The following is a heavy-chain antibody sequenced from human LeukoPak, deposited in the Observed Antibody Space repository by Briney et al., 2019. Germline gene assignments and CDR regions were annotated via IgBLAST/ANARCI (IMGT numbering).Heavy chain of an antibody. CDR3: ARVYGDPSYYFDY. D-gene: IGHD4-17*01. V-gene: IGHV3-33*01. J-gene: IGHJ4*02. Sequence: GGSLRLSCAASGFTFSSYGMHWVRQAPGKGLEWVAVLWYDGSNKYYADSVKGRFSISRDNSKNTLYLQMNSLRAEDTAVYYCARVYGDPSYYFDYWGQGTLVTVSS. CDR2: LWYDGSNK. CDR1: GFTFSSYG.